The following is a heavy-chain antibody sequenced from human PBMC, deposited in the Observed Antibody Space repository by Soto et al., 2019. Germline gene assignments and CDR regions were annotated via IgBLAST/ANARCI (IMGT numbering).Heavy chain of an antibody. CDR3: ARDVRTNAEYSCFLYYLDT. Sequence: QLEQSGDEVTKPGASVKVSCKTSGYTFRNYGFSWVRQAPGQGLEWMGWIGGLRGETAYAPNFQGRVSLTTDTSTNTAYMELRGLRSDDTAIYYCARDVRTNAEYSCFLYYLDTWGKGTTVTVSS. V-gene: IGHV1-18*01. CDR1: GYTFRNYG. D-gene: IGHD3-10*01. J-gene: IGHJ6*04. CDR2: IGGLRGET.